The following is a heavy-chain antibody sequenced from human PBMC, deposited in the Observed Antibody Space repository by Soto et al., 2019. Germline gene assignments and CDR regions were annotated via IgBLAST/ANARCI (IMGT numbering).Heavy chain of an antibody. CDR1: GFSLSTSGMC. V-gene: IGHV2-70*01. CDR2: IDWDDDK. J-gene: IGHJ6*02. Sequence: SGPTLVNPTHTLTLTCTFSGFSLSTSGMCVSWIRQPPGKALEWLALIDWDDDKYYSTSLKTRLTISKDTSKNQVVLTMTNMDSVDTATYYCARRYAVPYYYGMDVWGQGTTVTVSS. CDR3: ARRYAVPYYYGMDV. D-gene: IGHD1-1*01.